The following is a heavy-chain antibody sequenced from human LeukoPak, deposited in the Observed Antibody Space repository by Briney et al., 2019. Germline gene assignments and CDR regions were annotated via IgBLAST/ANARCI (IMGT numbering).Heavy chain of an antibody. Sequence: PSETLSLTCAVYGGSFSGYYRSWIRQPPGKGLEWIGEINHSGSTNYNPSLKSRVTISVDTSKNQFSLKLSSVTAADTAVYYCARVTIFGVVNYYYMDVWGKGTTVTVSS. CDR1: GGSFSGYY. V-gene: IGHV4-34*01. CDR2: INHSGST. D-gene: IGHD3-3*01. CDR3: ARVTIFGVVNYYYMDV. J-gene: IGHJ6*03.